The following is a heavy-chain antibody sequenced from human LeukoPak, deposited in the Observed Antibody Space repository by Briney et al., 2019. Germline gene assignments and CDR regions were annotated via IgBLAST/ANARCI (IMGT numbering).Heavy chain of an antibody. CDR3: ARDKGVPGGSGTYYSDY. J-gene: IGHJ4*02. D-gene: IGHD3-10*01. V-gene: IGHV3-21*01. CDR1: GFTFSSYN. Sequence: GGSLRLSCAASGFTFSSYNMNWVRKAPGKGLVWVSSISSSSSYIYYADSMKGRFTIARDSAKNSLYLQMNSLRAEDTAVYYCARDKGVPGGSGTYYSDYWGQGTLVTVSS. CDR2: ISSSSSYI.